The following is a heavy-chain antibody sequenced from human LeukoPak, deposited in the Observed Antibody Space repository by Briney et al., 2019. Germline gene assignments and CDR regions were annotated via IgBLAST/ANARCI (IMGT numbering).Heavy chain of an antibody. CDR1: GYTFTSYG. CDR3: ARDLSRRFDY. D-gene: IGHD3-3*02. J-gene: IGHJ4*02. V-gene: IGHV1-2*02. CDR2: INPNSGGT. Sequence: ASVKVSCKASGYTFTSYGISWVRQAPGQGLEWMGWINPNSGGTNYAQKFQGRVTMTRDTSISTAYMELSRLRSDDTAVYYCARDLSRRFDYWGQGTLVTVSS.